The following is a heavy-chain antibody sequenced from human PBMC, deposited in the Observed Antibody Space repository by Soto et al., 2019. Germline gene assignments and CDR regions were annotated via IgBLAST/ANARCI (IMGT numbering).Heavy chain of an antibody. CDR3: ARDKQQLVRGNFDY. CDR1: SYSSPCHG. J-gene: IGHJ4*02. D-gene: IGHD6-13*01. V-gene: IGHV1-18*01. Sequence: DSLQVSYKCRSYSSPCHGKNKVRQAPGQGLEWMGWISAYNGNKNYAKKFQGRVTMTTETSTSTVYMELRSLRSDDTAVYYCARDKQQLVRGNFDYWGQGTLVTVSS. CDR2: ISAYNGNK.